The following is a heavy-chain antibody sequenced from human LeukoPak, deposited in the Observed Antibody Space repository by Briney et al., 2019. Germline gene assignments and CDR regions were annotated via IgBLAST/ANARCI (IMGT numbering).Heavy chain of an antibody. CDR3: ARSLYCSSTSCYTRYSYYYYMDV. Sequence: SETLSLTCAVSGYSISSGYYWGWIRQPPGKGLEWIGRIYHSGSTYFNPSLKSRVTISVDTSKNQFALKLTSVTAADTAVYYCARSLYCSSTSCYTRYSYYYYMDVWGKGTTVTVSS. CDR2: IYHSGST. D-gene: IGHD2-2*02. CDR1: GYSISSGYY. V-gene: IGHV4-38-2*01. J-gene: IGHJ6*03.